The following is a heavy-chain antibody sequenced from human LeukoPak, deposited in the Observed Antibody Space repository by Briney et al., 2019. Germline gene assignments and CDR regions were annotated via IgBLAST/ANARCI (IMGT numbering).Heavy chain of an antibody. CDR1: GFTFSSYS. J-gene: IGHJ4*02. CDR2: ISAGDSST. Sequence: PGGSLRLSCAASGFTFSSYSMNWVRQAPGKGLEWVSAISAGDSSTYYADSVKGRFTISRDSSKNTLYLQMNSLRAEDTAVYYCARDSRWELRFDNWGQGTLVTVSS. V-gene: IGHV3-23*01. D-gene: IGHD1-26*01. CDR3: ARDSRWELRFDN.